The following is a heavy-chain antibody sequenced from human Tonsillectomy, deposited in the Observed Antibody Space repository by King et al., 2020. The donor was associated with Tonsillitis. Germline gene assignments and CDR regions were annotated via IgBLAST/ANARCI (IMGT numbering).Heavy chain of an antibody. CDR2: TKEDGSDK. CDR3: VRPSQATPDV. J-gene: IGHJ4*02. Sequence: VQLVESGGGLVPPGGSLSLSCDASGFPFSNFWMTWVRQVPGKGLEWVANTKEDGSDKYYVDSVRGRFTISRDNVKNSLSLQMNSRRVEDTAGEEGVRPSQATPDVWGQGTRGTGSA. CDR1: GFPFSNFW. V-gene: IGHV3-7*03.